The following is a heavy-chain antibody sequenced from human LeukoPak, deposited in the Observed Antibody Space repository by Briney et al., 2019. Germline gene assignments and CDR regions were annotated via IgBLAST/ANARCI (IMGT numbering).Heavy chain of an antibody. J-gene: IGHJ4*02. V-gene: IGHV4-39*01. D-gene: IGHD3-22*01. CDR1: SGSISNSYYY. CDR3: ARLHYYDSSGHYYRLDY. Sequence: PSETLSLTCTVSSGSISNSYYYWGWIRQPPGKGLEWIGSIDYSASTYYNPSLKSRVTISVDTSKNQFSLKLSSVTAADTAVYYCARLHYYDSSGHYYRLDYWGQGTLVTVSS. CDR2: IDYSAST.